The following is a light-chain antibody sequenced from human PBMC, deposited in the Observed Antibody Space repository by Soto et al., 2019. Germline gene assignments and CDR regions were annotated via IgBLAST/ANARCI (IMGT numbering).Light chain of an antibody. J-gene: IGLJ3*02. V-gene: IGLV1-47*01. CDR2: KNN. CDR3: AAWDGSLSSWV. CDR1: SSNIGSNS. Sequence: QSVLTQPPSASGTPGQRATISCSGSSSNIGSNSVYWYQQLPGTAPKLLIYKNNQRPSGVPDRFSGSKSGTSASLAISGLRYEDEADYYCAAWDGSLSSWVFGGGTKLTVL.